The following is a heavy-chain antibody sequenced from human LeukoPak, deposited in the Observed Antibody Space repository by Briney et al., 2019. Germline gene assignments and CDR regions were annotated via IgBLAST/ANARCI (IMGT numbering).Heavy chain of an antibody. CDR3: RAAADLNDY. V-gene: IGHV3-73*01. D-gene: IGHD6-13*01. J-gene: IGHJ4*02. CDR2: IRSKADSYTT. Sequence: GGSLVLFCAAPRVTYKGCALRSPRQASGKGLEWLGRIRSKADSYTTAYAASVKGRFIVSRDDSKNTAYLQMNSLKTEDTAVYYCRAAADLNDYWGQGTLVTVSS. CDR1: RVTYKGCA.